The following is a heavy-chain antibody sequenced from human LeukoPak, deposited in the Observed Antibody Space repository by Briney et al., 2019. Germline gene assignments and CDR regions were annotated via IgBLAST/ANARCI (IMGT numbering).Heavy chain of an antibody. D-gene: IGHD3-3*01. Sequence: SWETLSLTCTVSGGSISSYYWSWIRQPPGKGLEWIGYIYYSGSTNYNPSLKSRVTISVDTSKNQFSLKLSSVTAADTAVYYCARYIFLEWFSVGNYMDVWGKGTTVTVSS. J-gene: IGHJ6*03. V-gene: IGHV4-59*01. CDR3: ARYIFLEWFSVGNYMDV. CDR1: GGSISSYY. CDR2: IYYSGST.